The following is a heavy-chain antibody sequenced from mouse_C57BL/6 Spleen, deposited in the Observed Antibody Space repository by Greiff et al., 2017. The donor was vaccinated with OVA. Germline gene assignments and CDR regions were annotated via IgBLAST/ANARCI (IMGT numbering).Heavy chain of an antibody. CDR2: ILPGSGST. CDR3: ARSDYYGSSYFNYFDY. CDR1: GYTFTGYW. D-gene: IGHD1-1*01. V-gene: IGHV1-9*01. J-gene: IGHJ2*01. Sequence: QVQLQQSGAELLKPGASVKLSCKATGYTFTGYWIEWVKQRPGHGLEWIGEILPGSGSTNYNEKFKGKATFTADTSSNTAYMQLSSLTTEDSAIYYCARSDYYGSSYFNYFDYWGQGTTLTVSS.